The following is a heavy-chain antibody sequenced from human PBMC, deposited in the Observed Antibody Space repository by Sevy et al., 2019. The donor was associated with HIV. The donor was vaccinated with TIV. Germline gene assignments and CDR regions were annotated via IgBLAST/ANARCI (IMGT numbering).Heavy chain of an antibody. D-gene: IGHD3-10*01. CDR3: ASPRYFFGSGSYFSNWFDP. Sequence: SETLSLTCTVSGGSISYTTYYWGWVRQPPGKGLEWIGGIDYSGGTYYKPPLRSRVTMSVDTSKNQFSLKLSSVTAADTAVYYCASPRYFFGSGSYFSNWFDPWGQGTLVTVSS. CDR2: IDYSGGT. CDR1: GGSISYTTYY. J-gene: IGHJ5*02. V-gene: IGHV4-39*01.